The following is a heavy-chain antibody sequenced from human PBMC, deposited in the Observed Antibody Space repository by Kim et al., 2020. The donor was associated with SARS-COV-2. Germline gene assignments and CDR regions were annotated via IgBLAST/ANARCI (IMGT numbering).Heavy chain of an antibody. CDR1: GYSFTTYS. J-gene: IGHJ4*02. Sequence: ASVKVSCKASGYSFTTYSISWVRQAPGQGREWMGWIKTYNGLTNYGQKFQGRVALTMDTSTNTAYRELTSLRSDDTAVYYWGKDQENSGDSYSWRYWGQGTLATVST. CDR3: GKDQENSGDSYSWRY. D-gene: IGHD2-21*02. CDR2: IKTYNGLT. V-gene: IGHV1-18*04.